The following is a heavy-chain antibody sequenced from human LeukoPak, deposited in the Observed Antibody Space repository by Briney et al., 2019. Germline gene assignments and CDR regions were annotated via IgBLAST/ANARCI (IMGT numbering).Heavy chain of an antibody. CDR3: ARDKALDY. CDR1: GYPFSSYS. J-gene: IGHJ4*02. Sequence: GGSLRLSCVASGYPFSSYSMNWIRQAPGKGLEWVSYISVSGGVRSYADSVKGRFTISRDDARNSLYLQMNSLRAEDTAVYYCARDKALDYWGQGTLVTVSS. V-gene: IGHV3-48*01. CDR2: ISVSGGVR.